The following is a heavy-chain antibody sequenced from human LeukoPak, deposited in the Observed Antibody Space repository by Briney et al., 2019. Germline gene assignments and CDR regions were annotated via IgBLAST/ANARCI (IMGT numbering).Heavy chain of an antibody. CDR2: ISSSSTCI. J-gene: IGHJ4*02. CDR1: GFTFSSYS. D-gene: IGHD3-10*01. Sequence: GGSLRLSCAASGFTFSSYSMSWVRQAPGKGLEWVSFISSSSTCIYYADSVKGRFTISRDNDKNTLYLQMNSLRAEDTAVYYCARDVLWFGKTSYFDYWGQGTLVTVSS. V-gene: IGHV3-21*01. CDR3: ARDVLWFGKTSYFDY.